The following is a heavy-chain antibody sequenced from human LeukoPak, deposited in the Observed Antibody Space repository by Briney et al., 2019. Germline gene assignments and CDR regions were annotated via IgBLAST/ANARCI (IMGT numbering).Heavy chain of an antibody. J-gene: IGHJ4*02. Sequence: GGSLRLSCAASGFTFSKVWMHWVRQAPGKGLVWVSRINSDGSSTSYADSVKGRFTISRDNAKNTLYLQMNSLRAEDTAVYYCARDYYDYVWGIFDYWGQGTLVTVSS. CDR2: INSDGSST. CDR3: ARDYYDYVWGIFDY. D-gene: IGHD3-16*01. V-gene: IGHV3-74*01. CDR1: GFTFSKVW.